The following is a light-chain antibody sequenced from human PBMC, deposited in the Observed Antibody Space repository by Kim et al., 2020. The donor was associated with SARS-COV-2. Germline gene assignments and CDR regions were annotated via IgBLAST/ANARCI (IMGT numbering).Light chain of an antibody. Sequence: QKVTISCSGSSSTIGNNYVSWYQQLPGTAPKLLMYDNNKRPSGIPDRFSGSKSGTSATLGITGLQTGDEADYYCGTWDSSLSADWVFGGGTQLTVL. CDR2: DNN. CDR1: SSTIGNNY. V-gene: IGLV1-51*01. CDR3: GTWDSSLSADWV. J-gene: IGLJ3*02.